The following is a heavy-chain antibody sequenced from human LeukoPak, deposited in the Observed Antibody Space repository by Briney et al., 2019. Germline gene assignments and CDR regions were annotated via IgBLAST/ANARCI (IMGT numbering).Heavy chain of an antibody. CDR2: IYYSGST. J-gene: IGHJ3*02. Sequence: SETLSLTCTVSGGSISSSSYYWGWIRQPPGKGLEWIGSIYYSGSTYYNPSLKSRVTISVDTSKNQLSLKLSSVTAADTAVYYCARHVPQLAIRPHGAFDIWGQGTMVTVSS. CDR1: GGSISSSSYY. V-gene: IGHV4-39*01. CDR3: ARHVPQLAIRPHGAFDI. D-gene: IGHD6-6*01.